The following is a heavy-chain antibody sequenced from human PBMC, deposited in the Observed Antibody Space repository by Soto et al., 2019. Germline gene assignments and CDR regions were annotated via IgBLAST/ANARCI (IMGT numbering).Heavy chain of an antibody. CDR2: IHHRGNT. CDR3: ARTHYSMDV. Sequence: QVQLQQWGAGLLKPSETLSLTCAVYGGSFSDFHWSWIRQPPGKGLEWIGEIHHRGNTNYNPSLRSRVTMSVDTSQNQFSLKMTSVTAAVTAVYYCARTHYSMDVWDKGTTVTVSS. J-gene: IGHJ6*03. CDR1: GGSFSDFH. V-gene: IGHV4-34*01.